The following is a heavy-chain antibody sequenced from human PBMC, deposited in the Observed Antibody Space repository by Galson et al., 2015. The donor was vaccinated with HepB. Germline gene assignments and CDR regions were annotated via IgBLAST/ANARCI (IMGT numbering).Heavy chain of an antibody. J-gene: IGHJ5*02. CDR1: GDSVSSNSAA. V-gene: IGHV6-1*01. CDR3: ARDPSGSYWGRWFDL. D-gene: IGHD1-26*01. Sequence: AISGDSVSSNSAAWNWIRQSPSRGLEWLGRTCYRSKRYNDYAESVKSRMTIKPDTSKNEFSLQLNSVTPEDTAVYYCARDPSGSYWGRWFDLWGQGIPVTVSS. CDR2: TCYRSKRYN.